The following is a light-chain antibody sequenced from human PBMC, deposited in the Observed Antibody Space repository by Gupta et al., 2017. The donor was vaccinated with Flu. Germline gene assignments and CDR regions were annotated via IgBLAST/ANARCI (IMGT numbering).Light chain of an antibody. V-gene: IGKV2-28*01. Sequence: DIVMTQSPLSLPVTPGEPASISCRSNQSLLHSNAYNYLDWYLQKPGQSPQLLIYLGSNRASGVPDRFSGSGSVTDFTLKISRVEAEDVGIYYCRQALQTPRTFGQGTKVEIK. CDR1: QSLLHSNAYNY. CDR3: RQALQTPRT. J-gene: IGKJ1*01. CDR2: LGS.